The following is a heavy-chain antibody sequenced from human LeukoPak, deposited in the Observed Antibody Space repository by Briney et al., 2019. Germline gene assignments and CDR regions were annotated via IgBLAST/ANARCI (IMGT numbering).Heavy chain of an antibody. D-gene: IGHD3-10*01. CDR1: GGTFSSYA. CDR2: IIPTFGTA. V-gene: IGHV1-69*13. J-gene: IGHJ6*02. CDR3: ARDRGPHGMDV. Sequence: SVTVSCTASGGTFSSYAISWVRQAPGQGLEWMGGIIPTFGTANYAQKFQGRVTITADESTGTAYMELSSLRSEDTAVYYCARDRGPHGMDVWGQGTTVTVSS.